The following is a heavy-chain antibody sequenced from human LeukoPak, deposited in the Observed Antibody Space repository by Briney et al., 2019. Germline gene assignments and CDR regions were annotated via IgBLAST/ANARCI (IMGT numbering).Heavy chain of an antibody. Sequence: PGGSLRLSCAASGFTFPNYGRHWVRQAPGKGLEGVAVIWYDGSKKYYADSVEGRFTISRDTSKSTLYLQMNSLRVEDTAVYYCARDIGTVYYIWDNWGQGTLVTVSS. V-gene: IGHV3-33*01. CDR2: IWYDGSKK. CDR3: ARDIGTVYYIWDN. J-gene: IGHJ4*02. D-gene: IGHD3-16*01. CDR1: GFTFPNYG.